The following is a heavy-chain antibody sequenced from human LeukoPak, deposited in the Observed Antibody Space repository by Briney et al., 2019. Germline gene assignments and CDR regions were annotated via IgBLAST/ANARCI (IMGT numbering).Heavy chain of an antibody. CDR2: INHSGST. J-gene: IGHJ5*02. V-gene: IGHV4-34*01. CDR1: GGSFSGYY. CDR3: ARAGYDFWSGYGNWFDP. D-gene: IGHD3-3*01. Sequence: PSEALSLTCAVYGGSFSGYYWSWIRQPPGKGLEWIGEINHSGSTNYNPSLKSRVTISVDTSKNQFSLKLSSVTAADTAVYYCARAGYDFWSGYGNWFDPWGQGTLVTVSS.